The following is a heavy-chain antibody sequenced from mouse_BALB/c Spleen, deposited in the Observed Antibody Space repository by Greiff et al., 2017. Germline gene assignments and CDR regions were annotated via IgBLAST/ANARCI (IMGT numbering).Heavy chain of an antibody. CDR2: ISSGSSTI. D-gene: IGHD2-14*01. Sequence: EVMLVESGGGLVQPGGSRKLSCAASGFTFSSFGMHWVRQAPEKGLEWVAYISSGSSTIYYADTVKGRFTISRDNPKNTLFLQMTSLRSEDTAMYYCARDGYYRSYYFDYWGQGTTLTVSS. V-gene: IGHV5-17*02. J-gene: IGHJ2*01. CDR1: GFTFSSFG. CDR3: ARDGYYRSYYFDY.